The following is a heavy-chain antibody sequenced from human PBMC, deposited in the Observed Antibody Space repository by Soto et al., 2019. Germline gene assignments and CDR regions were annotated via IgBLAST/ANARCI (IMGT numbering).Heavy chain of an antibody. CDR1: GYTFTGYY. J-gene: IGHJ4*02. D-gene: IGHD3-10*01. Sequence: QVQLVQSGAEVKKPGTSVKVSCKASGYTFTGYYMHWVRQAPGQGLEWMGWINPNSGATNYAQKFKGRVAMTRDTSLSTAYMELSTLRSDDTAVYFCARAYGSGNYFNYWGQGTLVTVSS. CDR2: INPNSGAT. V-gene: IGHV1-2*02. CDR3: ARAYGSGNYFNY.